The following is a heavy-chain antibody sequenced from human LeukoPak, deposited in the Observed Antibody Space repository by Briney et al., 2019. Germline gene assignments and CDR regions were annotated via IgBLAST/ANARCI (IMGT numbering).Heavy chain of an antibody. CDR1: GGSISSYY. CDR2: IYYSGST. D-gene: IGHD6-13*01. CDR3: ARHREGTFDI. V-gene: IGHV4-59*08. Sequence: SETLSLTCTVSGGSISSYYWSCIRQPPWGGLEWIGYIYYSGSTHYNPSLKSRVTMSVDTSKNQFSLKLSSVTAADTAVYYCARHREGTFDIWGPGTTVTVSS. J-gene: IGHJ3*02.